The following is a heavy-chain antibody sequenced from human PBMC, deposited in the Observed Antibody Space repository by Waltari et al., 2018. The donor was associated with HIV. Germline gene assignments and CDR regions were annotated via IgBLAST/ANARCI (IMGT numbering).Heavy chain of an antibody. Sequence: EEKLVQSGAEVKEPGESLKISCKSLGNNFAGYWVGWVRQVPGKGLEWMGVSYPGDSDAVYSPSFQGRVIMSTDSSISTVYLQWSSLRASDTAMYYCARRKGDYRTAFDIWGQGTMVTASS. CDR1: GNNFAGYW. D-gene: IGHD4-17*01. J-gene: IGHJ3*02. CDR2: SYPGDSDA. V-gene: IGHV5-51*01. CDR3: ARRKGDYRTAFDI.